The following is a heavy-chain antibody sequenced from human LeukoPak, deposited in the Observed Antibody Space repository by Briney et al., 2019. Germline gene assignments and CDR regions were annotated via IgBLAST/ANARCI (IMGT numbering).Heavy chain of an antibody. CDR3: ARDNYLDY. CDR1: GFTFTKCA. V-gene: IGHV3-23*01. CDR2: ITATGDTA. J-gene: IGHJ4*02. Sequence: PGGSLRLSCVASGFTFTKCAMSWIRQAPGKGLEWVAIITATGDTAYYADSVKGRFTISRDNSRNTVYMQMDSLRAEDTAVYYCARDNYLDYWGQGTLVTVSS.